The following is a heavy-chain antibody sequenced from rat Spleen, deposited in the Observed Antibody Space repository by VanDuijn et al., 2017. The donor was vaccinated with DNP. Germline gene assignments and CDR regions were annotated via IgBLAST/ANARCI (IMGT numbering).Heavy chain of an antibody. Sequence: EVQLQESGPGLVKPSQSLSLTCSVTGYSITSGFRWTWIRKFPGKKLEWMGNINGAGSTDYNPSLKSRISITRDTSKNQFFLQVNSVTPEDSATYYCAIQLGVFDYWGQGVMVTVSS. J-gene: IGHJ2*01. CDR2: INGAGST. CDR1: GYSITSGFR. CDR3: AIQLGVFDY. V-gene: IGHV3-3*01. D-gene: IGHD5-1*01.